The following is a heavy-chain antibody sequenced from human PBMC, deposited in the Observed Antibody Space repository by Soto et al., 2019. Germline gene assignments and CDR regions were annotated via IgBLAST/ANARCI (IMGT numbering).Heavy chain of an antibody. J-gene: IGHJ4*02. D-gene: IGHD2-15*01. CDR2: ITXSAGSI. CDR3: ASDGSPSY. V-gene: IGHV3-48*03. CDR1: GITFRSYE. Sequence: SRRLSCAVSGITFRSYEMNWVRQAPGKGMEWXSYITXSAGSIHYEDXXRGRFNIXXDNDKNSLHLQMNRLRTEDTAVYYCASDGSPSYWGQETVVTVSS.